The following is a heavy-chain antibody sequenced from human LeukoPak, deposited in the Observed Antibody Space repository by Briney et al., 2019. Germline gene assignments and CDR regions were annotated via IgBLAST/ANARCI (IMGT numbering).Heavy chain of an antibody. J-gene: IGHJ4*02. V-gene: IGHV3-64*01. CDR3: ARANDFWSGYWSHSDY. D-gene: IGHD3-3*01. CDR2: ISSNGGST. CDR1: GFTFSSYA. Sequence: GGSLRLSCAASGFTFSSYAMHWVRQAPGKGLEYVSAISSNGGSTYYANSVKGRFTISRDNSKNTLYLQMGSLRAEDMAVYYCARANDFWSGYWSHSDYWGQGTLVTVSS.